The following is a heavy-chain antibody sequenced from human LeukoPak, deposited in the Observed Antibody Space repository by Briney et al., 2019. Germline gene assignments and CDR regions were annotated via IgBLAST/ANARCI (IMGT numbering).Heavy chain of an antibody. D-gene: IGHD3-22*01. J-gene: IGHJ3*02. CDR1: GFTFSSYG. Sequence: QPGGSLRLSCAASGFTFSSYGMHWVRQAPGKGLEWVAFIRYDGSNKYYADSVKGRFTISRDNSKNTLYLQMNSLRAEDTAVYYCAKDFHYYDSSGYTIPNDAFDIWGQGTMVTVSS. CDR2: IRYDGSNK. V-gene: IGHV3-30*02. CDR3: AKDFHYYDSSGYTIPNDAFDI.